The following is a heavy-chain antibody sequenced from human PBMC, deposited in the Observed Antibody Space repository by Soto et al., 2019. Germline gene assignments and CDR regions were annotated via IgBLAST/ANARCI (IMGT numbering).Heavy chain of an antibody. Sequence: QVQLVQSGAEVKKPGASVKVSCKASGYTFTSYGISWVRQAPGQGLEWMGWISAYNGNTNYAQKRQGRVTMTTDTSTSTAYMELRSLRSDDTAVYYCARELSRGVIAPLFAPWGQGTLVTVSS. J-gene: IGHJ5*02. D-gene: IGHD3-10*01. CDR3: ARELSRGVIAPLFAP. V-gene: IGHV1-18*01. CDR2: ISAYNGNT. CDR1: GYTFTSYG.